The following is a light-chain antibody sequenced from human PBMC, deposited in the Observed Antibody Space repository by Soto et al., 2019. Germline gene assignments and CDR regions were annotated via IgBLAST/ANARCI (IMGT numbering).Light chain of an antibody. J-gene: IGKJ5*01. V-gene: IGKV3D-20*02. CDR1: QTVSSNY. CDR2: GAS. Sequence: EIILTQSPDTLSLSPGERATLSCRASQTVSSNYLAWCQQRPGQAPRLLIYGASTRAAGIPDRFSGSGSGTDFTLTINSLEPEDFAVYYCQQRNYWPITFGQGTRLEIK. CDR3: QQRNYWPIT.